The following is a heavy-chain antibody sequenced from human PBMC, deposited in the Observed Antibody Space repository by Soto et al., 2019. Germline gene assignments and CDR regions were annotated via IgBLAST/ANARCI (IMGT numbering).Heavy chain of an antibody. CDR1: GGSISSGGYY. Sequence: QVQLQESGPGLVKPSQTLSLTCTVSGGSISSGGYYWSWIRQHPGKGLEWIGYIYYSGSTYYNPSLKSRVTISVDTSKNQFSLKLSSVTAADTAVYYCGGITMVRGVPGYYYYGMDVWGQGTTVTVSS. CDR3: GGITMVRGVPGYYYYGMDV. V-gene: IGHV4-31*03. J-gene: IGHJ6*02. D-gene: IGHD3-10*01. CDR2: IYYSGST.